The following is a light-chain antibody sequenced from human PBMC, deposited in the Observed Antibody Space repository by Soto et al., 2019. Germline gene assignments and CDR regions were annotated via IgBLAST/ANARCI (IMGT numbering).Light chain of an antibody. Sequence: DIQMTQSPSTLSASVGDRVTITCRASQSISNWLAWYQQKPGKAPKLLIFAASTLVRGVPSKFSGRGSGTEFTLTISSLQPDDFATYYCQQYNSYSWTFGQGTKVDI. V-gene: IGKV1-5*01. CDR3: QQYNSYSWT. J-gene: IGKJ1*01. CDR2: AAS. CDR1: QSISNW.